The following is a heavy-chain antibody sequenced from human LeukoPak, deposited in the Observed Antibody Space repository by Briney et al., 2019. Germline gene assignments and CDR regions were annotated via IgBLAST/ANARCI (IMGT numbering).Heavy chain of an antibody. Sequence: GGSLSLSCAASGFTFSSYAMHWVRQAPGKGLEWVAVISYDGSNKYYADSVKGRFTISRDNSKNTLYLQMNSLRAEDTAVYYCARDNFRYCSGGSCYWFDPWGQGTLVTVSS. CDR2: ISYDGSNK. D-gene: IGHD2-15*01. CDR3: ARDNFRYCSGGSCYWFDP. V-gene: IGHV3-30-3*01. J-gene: IGHJ5*02. CDR1: GFTFSSYA.